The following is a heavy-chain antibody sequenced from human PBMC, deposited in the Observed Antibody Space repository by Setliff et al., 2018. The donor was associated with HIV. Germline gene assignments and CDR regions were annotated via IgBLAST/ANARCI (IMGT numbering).Heavy chain of an antibody. Sequence: SETLSLTCTVFGDSITGRWLSWIRQPPGKGLEWTGNIYHNGFANYNPSLKSRLTISVDTSKKQFCLTLRSVTNADTAVYYCARHICGTTACYAVDVWGPGTMVTVSS. J-gene: IGHJ3*01. CDR2: IYHNGFA. CDR1: GDSITGRW. D-gene: IGHD2-2*01. CDR3: ARHICGTTACYAVDV. V-gene: IGHV4-59*11.